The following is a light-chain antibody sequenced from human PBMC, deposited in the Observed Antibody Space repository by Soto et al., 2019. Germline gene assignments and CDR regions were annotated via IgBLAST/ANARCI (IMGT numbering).Light chain of an antibody. CDR3: QQYGSSYPWT. CDR1: QSISSK. Sequence: EIVMTQSPATLSASPGERATLSCRASQSISSKLAWYQQKPGQAPRLLIYGASTRATGIPDRFSGSGSGTDFTLTISRLEPEDFAVYYCQQYGSSYPWTFGQGTKVDIK. CDR2: GAS. V-gene: IGKV3-20*01. J-gene: IGKJ1*01.